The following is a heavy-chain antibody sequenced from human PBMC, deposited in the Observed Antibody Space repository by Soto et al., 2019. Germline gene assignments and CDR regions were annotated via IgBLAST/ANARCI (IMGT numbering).Heavy chain of an antibody. CDR1: GGTFSSYA. V-gene: IGHV1-69*01. CDR2: IIPIFGTA. J-gene: IGHJ6*02. CDR3: ASRTSWGNYYYYGMDV. Sequence: QVQLVQSGAEVKKPGSSVKVSCKASGGTFSSYAISWVRQAPGQGLEWMGGIIPIFGTANYAQKFQGRVTITADESMSTAYMELSSLRSEDTAVYYCASRTSWGNYYYYGMDVWGQGTTVTVSS. D-gene: IGHD3-16*01.